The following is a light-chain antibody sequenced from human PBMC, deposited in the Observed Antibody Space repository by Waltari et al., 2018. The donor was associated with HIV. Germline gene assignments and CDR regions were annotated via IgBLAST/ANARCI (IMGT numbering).Light chain of an antibody. J-gene: IGLJ2*01. CDR3: QVWDSGSAHVV. Sequence: SYVLTQPPSVSVAPGQTAGITCGGDNIGSNSVHWYQQKPGQAPVLRIYEGADRPSWIPERFSCSNAENTATLTIGRVEAGDEADYYCQVWDSGSAHVVFGVGTNLAVL. V-gene: IGLV3-21*02. CDR1: NIGSNS. CDR2: EGA.